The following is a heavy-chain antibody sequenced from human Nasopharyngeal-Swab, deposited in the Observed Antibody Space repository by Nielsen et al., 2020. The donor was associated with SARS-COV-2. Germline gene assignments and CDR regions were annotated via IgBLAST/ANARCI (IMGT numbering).Heavy chain of an antibody. V-gene: IGHV3-23*01. CDR1: GYSFRTYG. CDR2: IVGSGDISGSGGNT. D-gene: IGHD2/OR15-2a*01. J-gene: IGHJ4*02. Sequence: GESLKISCVASGYSFRTYGMSWVRQAPGKGLEWVAAIVGSGDISGSGGNTYYEDSVKGRFTISRDNSKNTLSLQMNSLRAEDTAVYYCAKDLRGPYFFWGQGTLVTVSS. CDR3: AKDLRGPYFF.